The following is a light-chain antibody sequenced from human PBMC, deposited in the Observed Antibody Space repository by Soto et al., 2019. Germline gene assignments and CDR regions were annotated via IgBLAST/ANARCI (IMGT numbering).Light chain of an antibody. Sequence: EIVLTQSPATLSLSPGERATLSCRASQSVSSYLAWYQQKPGQAPRLLIYDASNRATGIPARFSGSGSGTDFTLAINSLEPEDFAVYYCQQRSNWPPGGTFGQGTRLEIK. V-gene: IGKV3-11*01. CDR3: QQRSNWPPGGT. CDR1: QSVSSY. J-gene: IGKJ5*01. CDR2: DAS.